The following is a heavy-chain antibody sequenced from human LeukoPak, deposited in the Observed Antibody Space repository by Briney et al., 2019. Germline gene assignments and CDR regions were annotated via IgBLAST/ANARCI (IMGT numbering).Heavy chain of an antibody. CDR3: AGVYSGYDLSGSLANYYFDY. Sequence: KSSEALSLTCTVSGGSISSYYWSWIRQPAGKGLEWIGRFYSGGSTDYNPSLKSRVTMSVDTSKNQFSLKLSSVTAADTAVYYCAGVYSGYDLSGSLANYYFDYWGQGTLVTVSS. J-gene: IGHJ4*02. CDR2: FYSGGST. CDR1: GGSISSYY. D-gene: IGHD5-12*01. V-gene: IGHV4-4*07.